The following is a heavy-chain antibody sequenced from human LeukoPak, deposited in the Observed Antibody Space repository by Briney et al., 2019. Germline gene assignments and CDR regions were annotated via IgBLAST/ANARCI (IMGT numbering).Heavy chain of an antibody. Sequence: GGSLRLSCAASGFTFSSYWMSWVRQAPGKGLEWVANIKQDGSEKYYVDSVKGRFTISRDNAKNSLYPQMNSLRAEDTAVYYCARVMGLRYAANDYWGQGTLVTVSS. CDR2: IKQDGSEK. CDR3: ARVMGLRYAANDY. D-gene: IGHD3-9*01. V-gene: IGHV3-7*01. J-gene: IGHJ4*02. CDR1: GFTFSSYW.